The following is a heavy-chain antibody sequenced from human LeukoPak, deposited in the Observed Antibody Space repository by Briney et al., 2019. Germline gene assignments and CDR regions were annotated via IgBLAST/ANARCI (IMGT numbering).Heavy chain of an antibody. CDR2: ISAYNGNT. V-gene: IGHV1-18*04. J-gene: IGHJ5*02. CDR1: GYTFTIYG. Sequence: EASVNVSCRASGYTFTIYGISWVRQAPGQGLEWMGWISAYNGNTNYAQKLQGRVTMTTDTSTSTAYMELRSLRSDDTAVYYCARDLAYFDASWFDPWGQGTLVTVSS. D-gene: IGHD3-9*01. CDR3: ARDLAYFDASWFDP.